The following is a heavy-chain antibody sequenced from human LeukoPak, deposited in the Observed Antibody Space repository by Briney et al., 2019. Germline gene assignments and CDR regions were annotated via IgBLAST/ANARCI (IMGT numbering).Heavy chain of an antibody. CDR2: ISGGGGST. Sequence: GGSLRLSCAASGFTFSSYAMSWVRQAPGKGLEWVSAISGGGGSTYYADSVKGRFTISRDNSRNTLYLQMNSLRAEDTAVYYCAKDLTSGGSLFDYWGQGTLATVSS. CDR3: AKDLTSGGSLFDY. D-gene: IGHD2-15*01. J-gene: IGHJ4*02. V-gene: IGHV3-23*01. CDR1: GFTFSSYA.